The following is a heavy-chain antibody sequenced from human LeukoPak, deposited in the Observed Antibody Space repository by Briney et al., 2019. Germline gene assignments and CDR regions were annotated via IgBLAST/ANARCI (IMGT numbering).Heavy chain of an antibody. CDR2: ISSSSVVI. V-gene: IGHV3-21*01. D-gene: IGHD2-8*01. CDR1: GFSFSGYT. CDR3: ARDKGCTNNACYNGD. J-gene: IGHJ4*02. Sequence: PGGSLRLSCAASGFSFSGYTMNWVRQGPGKGLEWVSSISSSSVVIYYSDSVKGRFTISRDNAKNSLYLQMNSLRAEDTAVYYCARDKGCTNNACYNGDWGQGTLVTVSS.